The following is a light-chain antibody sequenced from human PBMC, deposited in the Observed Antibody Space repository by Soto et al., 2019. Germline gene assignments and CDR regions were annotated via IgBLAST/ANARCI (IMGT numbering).Light chain of an antibody. CDR2: AAY. CDR3: QKLNSYPRFT. CDR1: QGISSY. V-gene: IGKV1-9*01. J-gene: IGKJ3*01. Sequence: DIQLTQSPSFLSASVGDRVTITCRASQGISSYLAWYQQKPGKAPKLLIYAAYTLQSGVPSRFSGRGSETEFTLTISSLQPEDFATYYCQKLNSYPRFTFGPGTKVDIK.